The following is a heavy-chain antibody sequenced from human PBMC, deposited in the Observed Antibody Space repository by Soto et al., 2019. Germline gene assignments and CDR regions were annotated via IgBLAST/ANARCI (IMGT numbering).Heavy chain of an antibody. V-gene: IGHV1-18*01. CDR3: ARLGFDHSFDY. J-gene: IGHJ4*02. CDR2: ISAYNGNT. D-gene: IGHD3-16*01. CDR1: GYTFTSYG. Sequence: ASVKFSCKASGYTFTSYGIIWLRQAPGQGLEWMGLISAYNGNTNYAQKLQGRVTMTTDTSTSTAYMELRSLRSDDTAVYYCARLGFDHSFDYWGQGTLVTVSS.